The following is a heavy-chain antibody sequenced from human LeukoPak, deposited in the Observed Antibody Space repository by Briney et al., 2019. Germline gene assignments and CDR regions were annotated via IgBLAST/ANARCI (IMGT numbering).Heavy chain of an antibody. Sequence: GGSLRLSCAASGFTLSTYAMSWVRQTPGKGLEWFAATSSSDAGTYHADSVRGRFTISRDNSKNTLYLQMNSLRAEDAAVYFCAKAPVTSCRGAYCYPFDSWGQGTLVTVSS. J-gene: IGHJ4*02. CDR2: TSSSDAGT. D-gene: IGHD2-21*01. V-gene: IGHV3-23*01. CDR1: GFTLSTYA. CDR3: AKAPVTSCRGAYCYPFDS.